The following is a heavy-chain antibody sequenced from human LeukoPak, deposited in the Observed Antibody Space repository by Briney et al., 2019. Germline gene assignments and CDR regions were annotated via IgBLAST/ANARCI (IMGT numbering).Heavy chain of an antibody. Sequence: PSETLSLTCTVSGGSISSSSYYWGWIRQPPGKGLEWIGSIYYSGSTYYNPSLKSRVTISVDTSKNQFSLELSSVTAADTAVYYCVRLLLYYYDSSGYYHDAFDIWGLGTMVTVSS. J-gene: IGHJ3*02. CDR1: GGSISSSSYY. D-gene: IGHD3-22*01. V-gene: IGHV4-39*01. CDR2: IYYSGST. CDR3: VRLLLYYYDSSGYYHDAFDI.